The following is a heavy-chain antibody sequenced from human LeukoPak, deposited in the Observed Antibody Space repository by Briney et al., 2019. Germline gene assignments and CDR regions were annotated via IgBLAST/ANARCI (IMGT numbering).Heavy chain of an antibody. CDR3: ARRRYSSSSFYFDY. CDR2: IKQDGSEK. V-gene: IGHV3-7*01. D-gene: IGHD6-6*01. J-gene: IGHJ4*02. Sequence: GGSLRLSCAASGFTFSSYWMTWVRQSPGKGLEWVANIKQDGSEKYYVDSVKGRFTISRDNAKNSLYLQMNSLRAEDTAVYYCARRRYSSSSFYFDYWGQGTLDTVSS. CDR1: GFTFSSYW.